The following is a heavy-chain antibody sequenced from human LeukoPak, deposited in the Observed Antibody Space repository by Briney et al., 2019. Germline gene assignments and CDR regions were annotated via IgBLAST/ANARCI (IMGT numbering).Heavy chain of an antibody. CDR1: GFTFSRYW. V-gene: IGHV3-74*01. Sequence: GGSLRLSCAASGFTFSRYWMNWVRQAPGKGLMWVSRIHSDGITTNYADSVKGRFTISRDNAKNTLYLQMNSLRAEDTAVYYCARDAIPNWGQGTLVTVSS. CDR2: IHSDGITT. CDR3: ARDAIPN. J-gene: IGHJ4*02.